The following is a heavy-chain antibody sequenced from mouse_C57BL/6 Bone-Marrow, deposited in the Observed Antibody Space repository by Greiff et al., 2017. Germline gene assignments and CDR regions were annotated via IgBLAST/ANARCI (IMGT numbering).Heavy chain of an antibody. J-gene: IGHJ4*01. CDR3: ARAPIYYGNPAY. Sequence: VKLMESGAELARPGASVKLSCKASGYTFTSYGISWVKQRTGQGLEWIGEIYPRSGNTYYNEKFKGKATLTADKSSSTAYMELRSLTSEDSAVYFCARAPIYYGNPAYWGQGTSVTVSS. V-gene: IGHV1-81*01. CDR2: IYPRSGNT. CDR1: GYTFTSYG. D-gene: IGHD2-1*01.